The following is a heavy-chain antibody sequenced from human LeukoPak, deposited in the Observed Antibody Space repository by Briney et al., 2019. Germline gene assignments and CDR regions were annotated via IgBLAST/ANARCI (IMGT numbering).Heavy chain of an antibody. CDR1: GGSFSGYY. D-gene: IGHD3-22*01. Sequence: PSETLSLTCAVYGGSFSGYYWSWIRQPPGKGLEWIGEINHSGSTNYNPSLKSRVTISVDTSKNQFSLKLSSVTAADTAVYYCARNYDGSGYYFYWGQGTLVTVSS. CDR2: INHSGST. V-gene: IGHV4-34*01. J-gene: IGHJ4*02. CDR3: ARNYDGSGYYFY.